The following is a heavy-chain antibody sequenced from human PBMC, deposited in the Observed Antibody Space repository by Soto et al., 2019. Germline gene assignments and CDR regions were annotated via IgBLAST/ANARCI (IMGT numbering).Heavy chain of an antibody. CDR1: GFTFGNNA. J-gene: IGHJ6*02. CDR2: IWFDGNNK. CDR3: ARVGQQLAPYAMDV. D-gene: IGHD6-13*01. Sequence: QVQLVESGGNMVQPGRSLRLSCAASGFTFGNNAMHWVRHAAGKGLEWVAQIWFDGNNKYYTDSVKGRFTISRDNLKNRLYLQMESLRADDTAVYYCARVGQQLAPYAMDVWGQGTTVIVSS. V-gene: IGHV3-33*01.